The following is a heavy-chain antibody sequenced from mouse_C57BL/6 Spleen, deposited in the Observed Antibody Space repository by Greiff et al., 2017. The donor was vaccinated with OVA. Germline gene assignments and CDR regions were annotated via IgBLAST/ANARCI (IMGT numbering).Heavy chain of an antibody. V-gene: IGHV1-42*01. J-gene: IGHJ2*01. CDR3: ARSGWDDY. D-gene: IGHD4-1*01. CDR1: GYSFTGYY. Sequence: VQLQQSGPELVKPGASVKISCKASGYSFTGYYMNWVKQSPEKSLEWIGEINPSTGGTTYNQKFKAKATLTVDKSSSTAYMQLKSLTSEDSAVYYCARSGWDDYWGQGTTLTVSS. CDR2: INPSTGGT.